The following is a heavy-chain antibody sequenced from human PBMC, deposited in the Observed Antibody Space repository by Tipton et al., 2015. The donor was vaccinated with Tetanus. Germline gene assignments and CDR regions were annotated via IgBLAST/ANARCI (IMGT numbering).Heavy chain of an antibody. V-gene: IGHV4-4*07. D-gene: IGHD6-13*01. CDR1: GDSISSFY. J-gene: IGHJ4*02. CDR3: ARGWGSSWYYFDY. CDR2: IYTSGST. Sequence: TLSLTCSVSGDSISSFYWSWIRQPAGKGLEWIGRIYTSGSTNYNPSLKSRVTMSVDTSKRQFSLKLKSVTAADTAVYYCARGWGSSWYYFDYWGQGILVTVSS.